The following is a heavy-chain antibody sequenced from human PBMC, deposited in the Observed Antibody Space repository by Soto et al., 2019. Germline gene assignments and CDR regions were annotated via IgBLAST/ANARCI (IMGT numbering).Heavy chain of an antibody. CDR3: ARCVDSSSGYYYYYGMDV. CDR1: GYTFTSYG. J-gene: IGHJ6*02. CDR2: ISAYNGNT. Sequence: ASVKVSCKASGYTFTSYGISWVRQAPGQGLEWMGWISAYNGNTNYAQKLQGRVTMTTDTSTSTAYMELRSLRSDDTAVYYCARCVDSSSGYYYYYGMDVWSQGTTVTVSS. D-gene: IGHD6-6*01. V-gene: IGHV1-18*04.